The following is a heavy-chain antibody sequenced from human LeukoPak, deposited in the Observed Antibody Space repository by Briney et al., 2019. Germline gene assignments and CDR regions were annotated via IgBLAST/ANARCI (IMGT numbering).Heavy chain of an antibody. D-gene: IGHD3-22*01. CDR3: ARDRDYYDSSGYWP. CDR2: IIPIFGTA. Sequence: ASVKVSCKASGGTFSSYAISWVRQAPGQGLEWMGRIIPIFGTANYAQKFQGRVTITTDESTSTAYMELSSLRSEDTAVYYCARDRDYYDSSGYWPWGQGTLVTVSS. J-gene: IGHJ5*02. V-gene: IGHV1-69*05. CDR1: GGTFSSYA.